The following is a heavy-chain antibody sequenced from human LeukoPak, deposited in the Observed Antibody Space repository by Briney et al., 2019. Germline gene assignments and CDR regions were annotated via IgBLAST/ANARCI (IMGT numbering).Heavy chain of an antibody. D-gene: IGHD1-26*01. V-gene: IGHV1-2*02. J-gene: IGHJ4*02. Sequence: GASVKVSCKGSGYTFIDSYIHWVRQAPGQGLEWMGWINPNNGGTNYAQKFQGRVTMTRDTSISTAYVELRSLTSDDAAVYYCAKLGGSSDYWGQGTLVTVSS. CDR2: INPNNGGT. CDR1: GYTFIDSY. CDR3: AKLGGSSDY.